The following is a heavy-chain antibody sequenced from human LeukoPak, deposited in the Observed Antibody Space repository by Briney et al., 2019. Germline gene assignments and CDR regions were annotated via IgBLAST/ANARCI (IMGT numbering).Heavy chain of an antibody. CDR1: GGSISSSSYY. J-gene: IGHJ4*02. V-gene: IGHV4-39*01. Sequence: PSETLSLTCTVSGGSISSSSYYWGWIRQPPGKGLEWIGNIYYNGSTYYNPSLKSRVTISVDTSKNQFSLKLSSVTAADTAVYYCARAIVGATTPHFDYWGQGTLVTVSS. CDR3: ARAIVGATTPHFDY. D-gene: IGHD1-26*01. CDR2: IYYNGST.